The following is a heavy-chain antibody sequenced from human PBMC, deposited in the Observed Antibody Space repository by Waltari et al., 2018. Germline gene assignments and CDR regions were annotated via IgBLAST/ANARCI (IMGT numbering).Heavy chain of an antibody. D-gene: IGHD6-6*01. CDR1: GGSISSSSYY. CDR3: SPLSSSSGTLDY. J-gene: IGHJ4*02. CDR2: IYYSGST. V-gene: IGHV4-39*07. Sequence: QLQLQESGPGLVKPSETLSLTCTVSGGSISSSSYYWGWIRQPPGKGLEWIGSIYYSGSTYYNPSLKSRVTISVDTSKNQFSLKLSSVTAADTAVYYCSPLSSSSGTLDYWGQGTLVIVSS.